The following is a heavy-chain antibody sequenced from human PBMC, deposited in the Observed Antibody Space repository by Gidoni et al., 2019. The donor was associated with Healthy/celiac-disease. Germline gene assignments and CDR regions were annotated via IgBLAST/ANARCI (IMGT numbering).Heavy chain of an antibody. D-gene: IGHD2-15*01. CDR1: GYTFTSYY. Sequence: QVQLVQSGAEVKKPGASVKVSCKASGYTFTSYYMHWVRQAPGQGLEWMGIINPSGGSTSYAQKFQGRVTMTRDTSTSTVYMELSSLRSEDTAVYYCARNRYSGDYYYGMDVWGQGTTVTVSS. V-gene: IGHV1-46*01. J-gene: IGHJ6*02. CDR2: INPSGGST. CDR3: ARNRYSGDYYYGMDV.